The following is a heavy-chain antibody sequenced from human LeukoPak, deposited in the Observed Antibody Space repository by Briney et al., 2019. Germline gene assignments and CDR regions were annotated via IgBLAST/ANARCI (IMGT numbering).Heavy chain of an antibody. J-gene: IGHJ4*02. CDR3: TRVIISYYDSSGYYYY. CDR1: GFTFSSYA. D-gene: IGHD3-22*01. V-gene: IGHV3-49*04. Sequence: PGGSLRLSCAASGFTFSSYAMHWARQAPGKGLEWVGFIRSKAYGETTEYAASVKGRFTISRDDSKSIAYLQMNSLKTEDTAVYYCTRVIISYYDSSGYYYYWGQGTLVTVSS. CDR2: IRSKAYGETT.